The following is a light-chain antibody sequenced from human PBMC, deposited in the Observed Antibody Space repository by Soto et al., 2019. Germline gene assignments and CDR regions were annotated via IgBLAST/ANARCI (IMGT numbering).Light chain of an antibody. V-gene: IGLV1-40*01. CDR2: GST. J-gene: IGLJ1*01. Sequence: QSVPTQPPSVSGAPGQRVTISCIGSSSNIGAGYDVHWYQHLPGTAPKLLIYGSTNRPSGVPDRFSGSKSGTAASLAITGVQAEDEADYYCQSYDSSLSGCVFGIGTKLTVL. CDR3: QSYDSSLSGCV. CDR1: SSNIGAGYD.